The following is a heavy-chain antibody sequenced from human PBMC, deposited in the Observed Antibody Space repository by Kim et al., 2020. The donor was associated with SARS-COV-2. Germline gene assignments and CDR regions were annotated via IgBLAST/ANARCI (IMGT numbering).Heavy chain of an antibody. CDR1: GGTFSSSA. Sequence: SVKVSCKASGGTFSSSAFNWVRHAPGQGLEWMGGIIPFFGTPNYAQKFQGRITITADDSTTTAYMELSSLRSEDTAVYFCARGPVDGFNLEGFLWFDTWGQGIFVSVSS. J-gene: IGHJ5*02. V-gene: IGHV1-69*13. D-gene: IGHD2-15*01. CDR3: ARGPVDGFNLEGFLWFDT. CDR2: IIPFFGTP.